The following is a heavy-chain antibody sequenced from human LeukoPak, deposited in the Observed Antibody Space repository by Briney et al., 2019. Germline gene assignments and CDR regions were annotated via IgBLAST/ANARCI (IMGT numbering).Heavy chain of an antibody. CDR3: ARGRGYSYGLRNYYYMDV. J-gene: IGHJ6*03. Sequence: SETLSLTCAVYGGSFSGYYWSWIRQPPGKGLEWIGEINHSGGTNYNPSLKSRVTISVDTSKNQFSLKLSSVTAADTAVYYCARGRGYSYGLRNYYYMDVWGKGTTVTVSS. CDR2: INHSGGT. D-gene: IGHD5-18*01. V-gene: IGHV4-34*01. CDR1: GGSFSGYY.